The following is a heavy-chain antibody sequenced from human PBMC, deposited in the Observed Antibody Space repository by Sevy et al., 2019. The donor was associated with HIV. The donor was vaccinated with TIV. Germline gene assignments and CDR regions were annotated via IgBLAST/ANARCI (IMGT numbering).Heavy chain of an antibody. D-gene: IGHD6-13*01. CDR1: GFTFSDHY. CDR2: TRNKADSYTT. J-gene: IGHJ4*02. CDR3: ATHAGIAAAGRVFDY. V-gene: IGHV3-72*01. Sequence: GGSLRLSCAASGFTFSDHYMGWVRQAPGKGLDWVGRTRNKADSYTTEYAASVKGRFTISRDDFKNSLYLQMNSLKTEDTAVYYCATHAGIAAAGRVFDYWGQGSLVTVSS.